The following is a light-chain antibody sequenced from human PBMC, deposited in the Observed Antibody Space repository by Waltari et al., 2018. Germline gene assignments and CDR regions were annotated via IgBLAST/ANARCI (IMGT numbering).Light chain of an antibody. V-gene: IGKV4-1*01. J-gene: IGKJ3*01. CDR2: WAS. CDR3: QQYYSSPDT. CDR1: QSVFYSGNHRNY. Sequence: DIVMTQSPDSLAVSLGERATINCKSSQSVFYSGNHRNYLAWYQQKPGQPPKLLIYWASTRESGVPDRFSGSGSGTDFTLTISSLQAEDVAVYYCQQYYSSPDTFGPGTKVDIK.